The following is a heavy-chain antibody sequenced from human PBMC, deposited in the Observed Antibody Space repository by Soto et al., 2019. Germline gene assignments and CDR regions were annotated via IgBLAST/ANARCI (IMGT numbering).Heavy chain of an antibody. V-gene: IGHV5-51*01. CDR3: ARRNYGSGRGYYYYYMDV. D-gene: IGHD3-10*01. J-gene: IGHJ6*03. CDR1: GYSFTSYW. Sequence: PGESLKISCKGSGYSFTSYWIGWVRQMPGKGLEWMGIIYPGDSDTRYSPSFQGQVTISADKSISTAYLQWSSLKASDTAMYYCARRNYGSGRGYYYYYMDVWGKGTTVTVSS. CDR2: IYPGDSDT.